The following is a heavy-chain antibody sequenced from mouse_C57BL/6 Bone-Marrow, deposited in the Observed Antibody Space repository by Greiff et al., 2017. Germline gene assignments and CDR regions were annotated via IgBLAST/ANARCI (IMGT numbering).Heavy chain of an antibody. CDR2: ISYDGSN. CDR1: GYSITSGYY. CDR3: ARRGCNSYYFDY. V-gene: IGHV3-6*01. J-gene: IGHJ2*01. D-gene: IGHD2-1*01. Sequence: VQLQQSGPGLVKPSQSLSLTCSVTGYSITSGYYWNWIRQFPGNKLEWMGYISYDGSNNYNPSLKNRISITRDTSKNQFFLKLNSVTTEDTATNYCARRGCNSYYFDYWGQGTTLTVSS.